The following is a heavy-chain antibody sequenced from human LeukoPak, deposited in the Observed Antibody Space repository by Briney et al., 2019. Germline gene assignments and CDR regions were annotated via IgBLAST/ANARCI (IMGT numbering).Heavy chain of an antibody. D-gene: IGHD2-15*01. Sequence: ASVKVSCKASGGTFSSYAISWVRQAAGQGLEWMGGIIPIFGTANYAQKFQGRVTITADKSTSTAYMELSSLRSEDTAVYYCARVGGGTLGPAGIHDYWGQGTLVTFSS. CDR1: GGTFSSYA. CDR2: IIPIFGTA. CDR3: ARVGGGTLGPAGIHDY. J-gene: IGHJ4*02. V-gene: IGHV1-69*06.